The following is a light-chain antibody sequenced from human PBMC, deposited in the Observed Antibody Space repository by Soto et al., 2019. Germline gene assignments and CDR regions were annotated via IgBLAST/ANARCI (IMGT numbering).Light chain of an antibody. Sequence: QSALTQPASVSGSPGQSITISCTGTSSDIGSYNYVSWYQQHPGKAPKLLIYDVTNRPSGVSNRFSGSKSDNTASLTISGLQPDDEADYYCSSYRNSKTLGVFGTGTKVTVL. V-gene: IGLV2-14*03. J-gene: IGLJ1*01. CDR1: SSDIGSYNY. CDR3: SSYRNSKTLGV. CDR2: DVT.